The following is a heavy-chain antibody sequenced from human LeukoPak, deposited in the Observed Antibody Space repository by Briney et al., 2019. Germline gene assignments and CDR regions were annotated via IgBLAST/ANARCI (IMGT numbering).Heavy chain of an antibody. CDR1: GGTFSSYA. CDR2: IIPIFGTA. V-gene: IGHV1-69*05. J-gene: IGHJ3*02. Sequence: SVKVSCKASGGTFSSYAISWVRQAPGQGLEWMGGIIPIFGTANYAQKFQGRVTITTDESTSTAYMELSSLRSEDTAVYYCARDGTGELNAFDIWGQGTMVTVSS. CDR3: ARDGTGELNAFDI. D-gene: IGHD2-8*02.